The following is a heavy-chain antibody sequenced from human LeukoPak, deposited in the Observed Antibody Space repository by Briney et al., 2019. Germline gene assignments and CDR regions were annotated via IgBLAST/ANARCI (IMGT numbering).Heavy chain of an antibody. V-gene: IGHV4-4*07. CDR3: ARGGYGYSSSWDAFDI. CDR2: IYTSGST. Sequence: SETLSLTCTVSGGSISSYYWSWIRQPAGKGLEWIGRIYTSGSTNYNPSLKSRVTMSVDTSKNQFSLKLSSVTAADTAVYYCARGGYGYSSSWDAFDIWGQGTMVTVSS. J-gene: IGHJ3*02. D-gene: IGHD6-13*01. CDR1: GGSISSYY.